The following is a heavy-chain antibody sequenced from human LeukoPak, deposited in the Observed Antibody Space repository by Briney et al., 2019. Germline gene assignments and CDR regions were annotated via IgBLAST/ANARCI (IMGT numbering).Heavy chain of an antibody. J-gene: IGHJ4*02. Sequence: ASVKVSCKASGYTFTGYHMHWVRQAPGQGLEWMGWINPNSGGTNYAQKFQGRVTMTRDKSISTAYMELSRLRSDDTAVYYCARDVDYYDSSGYYYDFDYWGQGTLVTVSS. V-gene: IGHV1-2*02. CDR3: ARDVDYYDSSGYYYDFDY. D-gene: IGHD3-22*01. CDR1: GYTFTGYH. CDR2: INPNSGGT.